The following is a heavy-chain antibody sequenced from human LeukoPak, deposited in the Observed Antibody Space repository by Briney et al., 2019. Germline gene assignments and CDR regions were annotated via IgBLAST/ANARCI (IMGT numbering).Heavy chain of an antibody. CDR1: GFTFSSYA. CDR2: ISSNGGST. CDR3: ASARDSSGYYLY. Sequence: PGGSLRLSCAASGFTFSSYAMHWVRQAPGKGLEYVSAISSNGGSTYYANSVKGRFTISRDNSKNTLYLQMGSLRADDMAVYYCASARDSSGYYLYWGQGTLVTVSS. V-gene: IGHV3-64*01. J-gene: IGHJ4*02. D-gene: IGHD3-22*01.